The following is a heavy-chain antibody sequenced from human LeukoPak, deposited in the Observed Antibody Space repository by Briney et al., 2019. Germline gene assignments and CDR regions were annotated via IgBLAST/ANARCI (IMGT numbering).Heavy chain of an antibody. J-gene: IGHJ1*01. CDR2: ISSSGGST. D-gene: IGHD3-3*01. CDR3: AKPRSKWYDFEC. CDR1: QFTFSSYA. Sequence: QSGGSLRLSCAASQFTFSSYAMSWVRQAPGKGLEWVSVISSSGGSTYLTGSVKGRFTISRDNSKNTLYLQMNSLRVEDTAVYYCAKPRSKWYDFECWGQGTLVTVSS. V-gene: IGHV3-23*01.